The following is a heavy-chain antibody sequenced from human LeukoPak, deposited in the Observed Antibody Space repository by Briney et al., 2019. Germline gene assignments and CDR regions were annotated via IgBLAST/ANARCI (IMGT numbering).Heavy chain of an antibody. CDR2: ISSSSSYI. J-gene: IGHJ3*02. D-gene: IGHD3-22*01. CDR1: GFTFSSYS. Sequence: GGSLRLSCAASGFTFSSYSMNWVRQAPGKGLEWVSSISSSSSYIYYADSVKGRFTISRDNAKNSLYLQTNSLRAEDTAVYYCARDIAGQWLHVEYAFDIWGQGTMVTVSS. V-gene: IGHV3-21*01. CDR3: ARDIAGQWLHVEYAFDI.